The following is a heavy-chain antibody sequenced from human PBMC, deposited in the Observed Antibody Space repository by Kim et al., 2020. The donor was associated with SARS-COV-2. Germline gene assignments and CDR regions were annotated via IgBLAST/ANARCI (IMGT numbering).Heavy chain of an antibody. CDR2: IYYSGST. D-gene: IGHD1-1*01. CDR3: ARVGHNWNDYLYYGMDV. CDR1: GGSISSGGYY. V-gene: IGHV4-31*03. Sequence: SETLSLTCTVSGGSISSGGYYWSWIRQHPGKGLEWIGYIYYSGSTYYNPSLKSRVTISVDTSKNQFSLKLSSVTAADTAVYYCARVGHNWNDYLYYGMDVWGQRNTVTVS. J-gene: IGHJ6*02.